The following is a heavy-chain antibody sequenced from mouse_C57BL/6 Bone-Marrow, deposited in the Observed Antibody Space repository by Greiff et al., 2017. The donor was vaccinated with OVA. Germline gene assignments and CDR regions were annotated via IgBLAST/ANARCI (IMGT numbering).Heavy chain of an antibody. Sequence: EVKLMESGGDLVKPGGSLKLSCAASGFTFSSYGMSWVRQTPDKRLEWVATISSGGSYTYYPDSVKGRFTITRDNAKNTLYLQMSSQKSEDTAMYYCARQGLGMGDYWGQGTTLTVSS. J-gene: IGHJ2*01. V-gene: IGHV5-6*01. D-gene: IGHD4-1*01. CDR2: ISSGGSYT. CDR3: ARQGLGMGDY. CDR1: GFTFSSYG.